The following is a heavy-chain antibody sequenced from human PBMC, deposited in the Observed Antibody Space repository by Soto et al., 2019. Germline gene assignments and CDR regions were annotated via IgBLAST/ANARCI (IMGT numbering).Heavy chain of an antibody. Sequence: SETLSLTCAVSGGSMSSGDYYWSWIRQPPGKGLEWIGYIYYSGSTNYTPSLKSRVTISVDTSKNQFSLKLSSVTAADTAVYYCARGGSIAARSGMDVWGQGTTVTVSS. D-gene: IGHD6-6*01. J-gene: IGHJ6*02. CDR1: GGSMSSGDYY. CDR3: ARGGSIAARSGMDV. V-gene: IGHV4-61*08. CDR2: IYYSGST.